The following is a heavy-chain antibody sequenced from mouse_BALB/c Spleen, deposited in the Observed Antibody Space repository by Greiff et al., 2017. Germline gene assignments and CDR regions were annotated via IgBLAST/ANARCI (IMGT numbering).Heavy chain of an antibody. D-gene: IGHD2-2*01. J-gene: IGHJ3*01. CDR1: GFTFSSYA. Sequence: EVKLVESGGGLVKPGGSLKLSCAASGFTFSSYAMSWVRQTPEKRLEWVASISSGGSTYYPDSVKGRFTISRDNARNILYLQMSSLRSEDTAMYYCARSPYGYDRDFAYWGQGTLVTVSA. V-gene: IGHV5-6-5*01. CDR2: ISSGGST. CDR3: ARSPYGYDRDFAY.